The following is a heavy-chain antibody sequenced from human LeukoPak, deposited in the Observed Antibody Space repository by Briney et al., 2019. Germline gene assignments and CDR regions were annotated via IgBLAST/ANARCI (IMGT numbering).Heavy chain of an antibody. Sequence: GGSLRLSCAASGFTFSTYWMHWVRQAPGKGLVWVSRVNTDGSSTNYADSVKGRFTFSRDNAKNTIYLQMNSLRAEDTAMYYCASGSGGYYHWSQETLVTVSS. CDR1: GFTFSTYW. D-gene: IGHD3-22*01. V-gene: IGHV3-74*01. CDR3: ASGSGGYYH. J-gene: IGHJ5*02. CDR2: VNTDGSST.